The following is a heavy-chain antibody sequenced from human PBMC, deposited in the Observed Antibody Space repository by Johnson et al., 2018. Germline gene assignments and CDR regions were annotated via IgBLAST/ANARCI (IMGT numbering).Heavy chain of an antibody. V-gene: IGHV3-30*18. CDR3: AKDWANWVSSAGYFDY. D-gene: IGHD7-27*01. J-gene: IGHJ4*02. Sequence: QVQLVQSGGGVVQPGRSLRLSCAASQFTFSRHGMYWVRQAPGKGLEWLAFISYDGHNKHVAASVKGRFTVSRDNAKNSLYLQMKSQRAEDTAVYYCAKDWANWVSSAGYFDYWGQGTLVTVSS. CDR1: QFTFSRHG. CDR2: ISYDGHNK.